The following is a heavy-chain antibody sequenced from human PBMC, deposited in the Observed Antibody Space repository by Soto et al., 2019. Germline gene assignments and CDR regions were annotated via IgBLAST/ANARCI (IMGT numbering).Heavy chain of an antibody. V-gene: IGHV4-4*07. D-gene: IGHD6-19*01. J-gene: IGHJ4*02. CDR1: GGSISGYY. CDR2: IYSGGTT. CDR3: VRVVAVATNGGYFDY. Sequence: SETLSLTCKVSGGSISGYYCSWIRQSAGKGLEWIGRIYSGGTTAYSPSLRSRLTMSVDTSKNQFSLKVTSVTAADTAVYYCVRVVAVATNGGYFDYWGQGALVTVSS.